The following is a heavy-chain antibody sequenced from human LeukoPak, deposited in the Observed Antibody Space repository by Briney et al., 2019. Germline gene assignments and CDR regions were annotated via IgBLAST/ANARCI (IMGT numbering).Heavy chain of an antibody. Sequence: GGSLRLSCAASGFTFSSYGMHWVRQAPGKRLEWVAVISYDGSNKYYADSVKGQFTISRDNSENTLYLQMNSLRAEDTAVYYCAKDIAVAGAGYYMDVWGKGTTVTVSS. CDR1: GFTFSSYG. D-gene: IGHD6-19*01. CDR3: AKDIAVAGAGYYMDV. CDR2: ISYDGSNK. V-gene: IGHV3-30*18. J-gene: IGHJ6*03.